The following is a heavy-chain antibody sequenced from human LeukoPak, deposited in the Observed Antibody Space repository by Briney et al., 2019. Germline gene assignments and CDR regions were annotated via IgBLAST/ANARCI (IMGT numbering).Heavy chain of an antibody. J-gene: IGHJ4*02. CDR2: INHSGST. Sequence: PSETLSLTCAVYGGSFSGYYWSWFRQPPGKGLEWIGEINHSGSTNYNPSLKRLVTMSVDTSKNQFSLKLSSVTAADTAVYYCARDSSSGWLSDWGQGTLVTVSS. V-gene: IGHV4-34*01. CDR1: GGSFSGYY. D-gene: IGHD6-19*01. CDR3: ARDSSSGWLSD.